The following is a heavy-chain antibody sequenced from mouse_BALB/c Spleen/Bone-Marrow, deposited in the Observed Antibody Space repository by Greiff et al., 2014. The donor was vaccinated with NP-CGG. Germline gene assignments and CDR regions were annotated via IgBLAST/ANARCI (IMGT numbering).Heavy chain of an antibody. CDR1: GYTFSNYW. Sequence: EVQLQQSGTVLARPGAAVKMSCKASGYTFSNYWMHWVKQRPGQGLEWIGTIYPGNSDTTYNQKFKGKAKLTAVTSTSTAYMDLSSLTNEDSAVYYCTTLARTNFDYWGQGTTLTASS. V-gene: IGHV1-5*01. CDR3: TTLARTNFDY. CDR2: IYPGNSDT. J-gene: IGHJ2*01. D-gene: IGHD3-1*01.